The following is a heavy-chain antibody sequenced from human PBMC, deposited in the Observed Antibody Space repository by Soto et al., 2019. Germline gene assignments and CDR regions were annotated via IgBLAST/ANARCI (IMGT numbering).Heavy chain of an antibody. CDR1: GGSFSGYY. V-gene: IGHV4-34*01. D-gene: IGHD1-1*01. CDR2: INHSGST. CDR3: ARGYNSLKYYYYGMDV. Sequence: PSETLSLTCAVYGGSFSGYYWSWIRQPPGKGLEWIGEINHSGSTNYNPSPKSRVTISVDTSNYHFSLKLSSVTAADTAVYYCARGYNSLKYYYYGMDVWGQGTTVT. J-gene: IGHJ6*02.